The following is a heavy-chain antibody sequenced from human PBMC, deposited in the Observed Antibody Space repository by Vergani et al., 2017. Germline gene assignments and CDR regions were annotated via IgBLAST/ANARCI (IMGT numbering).Heavy chain of an antibody. D-gene: IGHD6-13*01. CDR3: AREGIAAAGILSWFDP. Sequence: QVQLQESGPGLVKPSQTLSLTCTVSGGSISSGDYYWSWIRQPPGEGLEWIGYIYYSGSTYYTPSLKSRVTISVDTSKNQFSLKLSSVTAADTAVYYCAREGIAAAGILSWFDPWGQGTLVTVSS. V-gene: IGHV4-30-4*01. J-gene: IGHJ5*02. CDR1: GGSISSGDYY. CDR2: IYYSGST.